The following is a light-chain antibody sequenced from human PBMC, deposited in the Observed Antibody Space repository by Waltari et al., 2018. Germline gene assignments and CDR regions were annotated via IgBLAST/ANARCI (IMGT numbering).Light chain of an antibody. CDR3: QKYNSAPRT. CDR2: AAS. Sequence: DIQMTQSPSSLSASVGDRVTITCRASQGINNDLAWYQQKPGKVPKLLIYAASTLQPGVPSRFSGSRSETDFTLIISSLQPEDVATYYCQKYNSAPRTFGQGTKVEIK. V-gene: IGKV1-27*01. CDR1: QGINND. J-gene: IGKJ1*01.